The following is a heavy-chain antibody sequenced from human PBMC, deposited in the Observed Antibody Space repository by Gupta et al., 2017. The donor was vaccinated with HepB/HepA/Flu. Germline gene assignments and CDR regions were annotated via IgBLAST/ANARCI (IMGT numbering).Heavy chain of an antibody. CDR1: GFTFGGNA. CDR3: AKDLHFWSARDV. Sequence: EVQLLESGGGLVQPGGSLRLSCAVSGFTFGGNAMSWVRQAPGKGLEWVAGIGSDLRTHYADSVRGRFTISRDISKNTVYLQMNSLRAEDTAVYYCAKDLHFWSARDVWGEGTTVTVSS. J-gene: IGHJ6*04. V-gene: IGHV3-23*01. D-gene: IGHD3-3*02. CDR2: IGSDLRT.